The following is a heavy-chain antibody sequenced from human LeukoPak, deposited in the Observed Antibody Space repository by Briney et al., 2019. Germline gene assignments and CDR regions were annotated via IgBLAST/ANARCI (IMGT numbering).Heavy chain of an antibody. D-gene: IGHD3-16*01. CDR1: GGSISTYY. Sequence: SETLSLTCSVSGGSISTYYGTWIRQPPGQGLEWIGYIYYSGNTNYNPSLKSRATISVDTSKNQFSLKLSSVTAADTAVYYCARDGVLGGLFVWDYWGQGTLVTVSS. CDR3: ARDGVLGGLFVWDY. CDR2: IYYSGNT. V-gene: IGHV4-59*13. J-gene: IGHJ4*02.